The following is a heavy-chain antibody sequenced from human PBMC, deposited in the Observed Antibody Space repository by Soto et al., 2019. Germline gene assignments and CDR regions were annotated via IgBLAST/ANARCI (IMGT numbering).Heavy chain of an antibody. CDR1: GFTFSSYG. J-gene: IGHJ6*03. D-gene: IGHD2-15*01. CDR2: IWYDGSNK. V-gene: IGHV3-33*01. CDR3: ARTSGYCSGGSCYLLCYMDV. Sequence: QVQLVESGGGVVQPGRSLRLSCAASGFTFSSYGMHWVRQAPGKGLEWVAVIWYDGSNKYYADSVKGRFTISRDNSKNTLYLQMNSLRAEDTAVYYCARTSGYCSGGSCYLLCYMDVWGKGTTVTVSS.